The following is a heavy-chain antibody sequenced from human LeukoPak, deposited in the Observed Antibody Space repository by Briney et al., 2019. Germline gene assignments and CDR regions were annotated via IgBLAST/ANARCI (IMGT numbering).Heavy chain of an antibody. D-gene: IGHD5-12*01. CDR3: ARSASGYDA. CDR1: GFPFSGYW. Sequence: TGESLRLSCAASGFPFSGYWMHWVRQAPGKGLVWVSRIDDDGAGTTYADSVKGRFTISRDNAKNTLYLQMNSLRVEDTAVYYCARSASGYDAWGQGTLVTVSS. J-gene: IGHJ5*02. CDR2: IDDDGAGT. V-gene: IGHV3-74*01.